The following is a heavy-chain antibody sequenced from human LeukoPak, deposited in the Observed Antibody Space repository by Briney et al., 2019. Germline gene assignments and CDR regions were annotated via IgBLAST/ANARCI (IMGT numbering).Heavy chain of an antibody. V-gene: IGHV1-46*01. CDR1: GYTFTSYY. CDR2: INPSGGDT. Sequence: ASVKVSCKASGYTFTSYYMHWVRQAPGQGLEWMGIINPSGGDTSSAQKFQGRVAVTRDTSTNTVYMELSSLRSEDTAVYYCARDGDRQSQQWLASPSVYWGQGALVTVSS. J-gene: IGHJ4*02. D-gene: IGHD6-19*01. CDR3: ARDGDRQSQQWLASPSVY.